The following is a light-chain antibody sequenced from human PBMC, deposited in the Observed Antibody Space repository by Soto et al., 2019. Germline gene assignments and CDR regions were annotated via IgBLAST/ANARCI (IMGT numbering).Light chain of an antibody. CDR2: AAS. J-gene: IGKJ2*01. CDR3: QQYNNWPPYT. V-gene: IGKV3-15*01. Sequence: EIVLTQSPATLSVSPGEGSTLSCRASQSVSSDLAWYQQRPGQAPRLLIYAASSRASGIPARFSGSGSGTEFTLSISSLQSEDFALYYCQQYNNWPPYTFGQGTKVDIK. CDR1: QSVSSD.